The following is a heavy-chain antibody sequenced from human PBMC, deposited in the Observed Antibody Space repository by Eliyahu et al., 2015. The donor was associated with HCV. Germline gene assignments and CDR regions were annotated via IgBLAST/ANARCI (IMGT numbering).Heavy chain of an antibody. D-gene: IGHD5-12*01. CDR1: GFTFXSYG. CDR3: ASGYSGYDTYYYYYGMDV. Sequence: QVQLVESGGGVVQPGRSXRXSCAASGFTFXSYGMHXVRQAPGKGLGLXAVXWYDGSNKYYADSVKGRFTISRDNSKNTLYLQMNSLRAEDTAVYYCASGYSGYDTYYYYYGMDVWGQGTTVTVSS. J-gene: IGHJ6*02. V-gene: IGHV3-33*01. CDR2: XWYDGSNK.